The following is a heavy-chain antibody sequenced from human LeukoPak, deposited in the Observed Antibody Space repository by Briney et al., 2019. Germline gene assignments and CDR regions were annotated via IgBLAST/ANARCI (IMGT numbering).Heavy chain of an antibody. CDR2: THYSGST. J-gene: IGHJ4*02. D-gene: IGHD1-14*01. CDR3: ARDRDHYFFDY. V-gene: IGHV4-31*03. CDR1: GGSISSGGYY. Sequence: KTSETLSLTCTVSGGSISSGGYYWSWIRQHPGKGLEWIGYTHYSGSTYYNPSLKSRITISLDTSKNQFSLKLISVTAADTAVYYSARDRDHYFFDYWGQGTLVTVSS.